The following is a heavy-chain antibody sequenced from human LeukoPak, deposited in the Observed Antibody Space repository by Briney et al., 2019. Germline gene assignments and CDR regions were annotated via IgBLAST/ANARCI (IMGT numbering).Heavy chain of an antibody. J-gene: IGHJ4*02. CDR1: GFTFSDYY. CDR2: ISSSGSTI. V-gene: IGHV3-11*01. Sequence: GGSLRLSCAASGFTFSDYYMSWIRQAPGKGLEWVSYISSSGSTIYYADSVKGRFTISRDNAKSSLYLQMNSLRAEDTAVYYCARDSYGSRYYFDYWGQGTLVTVSS. CDR3: ARDSYGSRYYFDY. D-gene: IGHD5-18*01.